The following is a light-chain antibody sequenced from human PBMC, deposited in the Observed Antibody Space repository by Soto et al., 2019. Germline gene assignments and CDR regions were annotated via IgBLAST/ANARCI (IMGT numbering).Light chain of an antibody. J-gene: IGLJ1*01. CDR2: EVS. CDR1: SSDVGGYNY. Sequence: QSALTQPASVSGSPGQSITISCTGTSSDVGGYNYVSWYQQHPGTAPKLMIYEVSNRPSGVSDRFSGSRSGNTASLAITGLRAEDEADYYCQSYDNSLSGNYVFGTGTKLTVL. V-gene: IGLV2-14*01. CDR3: QSYDNSLSGNYV.